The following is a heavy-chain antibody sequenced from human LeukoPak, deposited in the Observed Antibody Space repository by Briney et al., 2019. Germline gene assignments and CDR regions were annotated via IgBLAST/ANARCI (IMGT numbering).Heavy chain of an antibody. CDR1: GGSISSGGYS. D-gene: IGHD3-22*01. J-gene: IGHJ3*02. V-gene: IGHV4-30-2*01. CDR2: IYHSGST. Sequence: SETLSLTCAVPGGSISSGGYSWSWIRQPPGKGLEWIGYIYHSGSTYYNPSLKSRVTISVDRSKNQFSLKLSSVTAADTTVYYCARAQDYYDSTGAFDIWGRGTMVTVSS. CDR3: ARAQDYYDSTGAFDI.